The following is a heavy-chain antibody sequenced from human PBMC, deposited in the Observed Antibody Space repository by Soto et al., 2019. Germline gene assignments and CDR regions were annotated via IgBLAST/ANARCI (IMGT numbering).Heavy chain of an antibody. Sequence: QVQLQESGPGLVKTSETLSLTCAVSGDSLSGTYWWSWVRQAPGGGLQWIGEISYSGTTHYDPSLMSRVTISMDKSRSEFSLTLISVTAADSASYYCARHILVTGTRGFDFWGQGILVTVSS. CDR3: ARHILVTGTRGFDF. J-gene: IGHJ4*02. CDR1: GDSLSGTYW. D-gene: IGHD6-19*01. V-gene: IGHV4-4*02. CDR2: ISYSGTT.